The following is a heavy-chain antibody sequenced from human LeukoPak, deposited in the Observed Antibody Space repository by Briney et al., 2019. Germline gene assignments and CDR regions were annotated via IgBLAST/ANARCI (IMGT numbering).Heavy chain of an antibody. CDR3: AKDHANTPVVTN. CDR2: ISSSSSTI. D-gene: IGHD2-21*02. V-gene: IGHV3-48*01. Sequence: GGSLRLSCAASGFTFSSYGMTWVRQAPGKGLEWVSYISSSSSTIYYADSVKGRFTISRDNAKNTVDLQMNNLRVDDTAIYYCAKDHANTPVVTNWGQGILVSVSS. CDR1: GFTFSSYG. J-gene: IGHJ4*02.